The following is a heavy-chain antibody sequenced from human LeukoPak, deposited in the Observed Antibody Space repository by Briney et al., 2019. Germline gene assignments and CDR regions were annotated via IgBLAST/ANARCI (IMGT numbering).Heavy chain of an antibody. CDR3: ARDNLQISSSWYVVD. Sequence: GASVKVSCKVSGYTLTELSMHWVRQAPGKGLEWMGGFDPEDGETIYAQKFQGRVTMTEDTSTDTAYMELSSLRSDDTAVYYCARDNLQISSSWYVVDWGQGTLVTVSS. CDR1: GYTLTELS. J-gene: IGHJ4*02. D-gene: IGHD6-13*01. CDR2: FDPEDGET. V-gene: IGHV1-24*01.